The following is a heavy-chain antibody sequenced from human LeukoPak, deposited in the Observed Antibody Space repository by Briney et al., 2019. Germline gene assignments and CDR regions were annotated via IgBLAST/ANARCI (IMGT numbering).Heavy chain of an antibody. Sequence: PGGSLRLSCEVSGFTFSGFWMQWVRQAPGEGLVWVSGINSAGSSTTYAYSVKGRFTISRDNAKNTLYLQMHSLRAEDTAVYYCARDGVVDKAMEEPFDTWGQGNLVTVSS. J-gene: IGHJ4*02. CDR1: GFTFSGFW. V-gene: IGHV3-74*01. D-gene: IGHD5-18*01. CDR3: ARDGVVDKAMEEPFDT. CDR2: INSAGSST.